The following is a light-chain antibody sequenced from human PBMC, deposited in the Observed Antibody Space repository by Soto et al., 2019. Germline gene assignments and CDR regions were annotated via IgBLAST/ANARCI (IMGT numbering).Light chain of an antibody. Sequence: EIVLTQSPGTLSLSPGERATLSCRASQSVSNNYLAWYQQKPGQAPRLLIYGASNRATGIPDRFSGSGSGTDFTLTSSRLGPEDFAMYYCQQYGSSGTFGQGTKVEIK. V-gene: IGKV3-20*01. J-gene: IGKJ1*01. CDR2: GAS. CDR3: QQYGSSGT. CDR1: QSVSNNY.